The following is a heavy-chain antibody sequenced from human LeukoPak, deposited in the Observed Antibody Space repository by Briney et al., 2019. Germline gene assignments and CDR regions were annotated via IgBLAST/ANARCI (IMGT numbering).Heavy chain of an antibody. CDR3: ARHTLTPYGDYSPYFQH. CDR2: IYPGDFDV. V-gene: IGHV5-51*01. J-gene: IGHJ1*01. CDR1: GYSFTNYW. Sequence: GESLKISCKGSGYSFTNYWIGWVRQMPGEGLEWMGIIYPGDFDVRYSPSFQGQVTISADKSITTAYVQWSSLKASDTAMYYCARHTLTPYGDYSPYFQHWGQGTLVTVSS. D-gene: IGHD4-17*01.